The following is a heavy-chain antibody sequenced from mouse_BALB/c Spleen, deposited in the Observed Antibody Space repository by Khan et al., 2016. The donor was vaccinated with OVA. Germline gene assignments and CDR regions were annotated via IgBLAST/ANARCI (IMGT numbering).Heavy chain of an antibody. J-gene: IGHJ3*01. CDR3: AMGRTY. V-gene: IGHV3-2*02. D-gene: IGHD4-1*01. Sequence: HLEESGPGLVKPSQSLSLTCTVTGYSITSDYAWNWIRQFPGNKLEWMGYISYSGRTSYNPSLKSRISVTRDTSKNQFFLQLNSVTTEDTCTYYCAMGRTYWGQGTLVTVST. CDR1: GYSITSDYA. CDR2: ISYSGRT.